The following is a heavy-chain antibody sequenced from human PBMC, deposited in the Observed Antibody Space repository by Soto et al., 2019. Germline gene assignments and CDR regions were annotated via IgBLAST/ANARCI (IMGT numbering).Heavy chain of an antibody. Sequence: SETLSLTCAVYGGSFSGYYWSWIRQPPGKGLEWIGEINHSGSTNYNPSLKSRVTISVDTSKNQFSLKLSSVTAADTAVYYCASLHEGHGDSNWFAPWXQGTLVTVSS. CDR3: ASLHEGHGDSNWFAP. J-gene: IGHJ5*02. CDR2: INHSGST. D-gene: IGHD4-17*01. V-gene: IGHV4-34*01. CDR1: GGSFSGYY.